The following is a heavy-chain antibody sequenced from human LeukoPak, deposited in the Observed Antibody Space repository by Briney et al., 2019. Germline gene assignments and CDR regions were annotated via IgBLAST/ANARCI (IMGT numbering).Heavy chain of an antibody. D-gene: IGHD2-15*01. Sequence: GASVKVSCKASGYTFTNYYIHWVRQAPGQGLEWLGWIHPESGGTNCVQKFQGRVTLTRDTSIRTAYMELRSLTSDDTAVYYCAKGYCGSGSCFDFDFWGQGTLVTVSS. CDR2: IHPESGGT. V-gene: IGHV1-2*02. J-gene: IGHJ4*02. CDR1: GYTFTNYY. CDR3: AKGYCGSGSCFDFDF.